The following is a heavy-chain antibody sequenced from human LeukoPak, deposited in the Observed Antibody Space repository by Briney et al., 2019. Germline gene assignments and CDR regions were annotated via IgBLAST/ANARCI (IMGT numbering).Heavy chain of an antibody. CDR3: AKDLRYSGSYLFDC. D-gene: IGHD1-26*01. CDR2: IYSGGST. Sequence: GGSLRLSCAASGFTVSSNYMSWVRQAPGKGLEWVSVIYSGGSTYYADSVKGRFTISRDNAKNSLYLQMNSLRAEDTALYYCAKDLRYSGSYLFDCWGQGTLVTVSS. CDR1: GFTVSSNY. V-gene: IGHV3-53*05. J-gene: IGHJ4*02.